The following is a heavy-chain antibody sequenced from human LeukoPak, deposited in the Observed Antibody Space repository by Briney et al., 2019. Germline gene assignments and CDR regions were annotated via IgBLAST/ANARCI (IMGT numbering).Heavy chain of an antibody. CDR3: ANLPNYGDTSFDY. D-gene: IGHD4-17*01. CDR1: GFTFDDYA. Sequence: GGSLRLSCAASGFTFDDYAMHWVRQAPGKGLEWVSGISWNSGSIGYADSVKGRFTISRDNAKNSLYLQMNSLRAEDTALYYCANLPNYGDTSFDYWGQGTLVTVSS. V-gene: IGHV3-9*01. CDR2: ISWNSGSI. J-gene: IGHJ4*02.